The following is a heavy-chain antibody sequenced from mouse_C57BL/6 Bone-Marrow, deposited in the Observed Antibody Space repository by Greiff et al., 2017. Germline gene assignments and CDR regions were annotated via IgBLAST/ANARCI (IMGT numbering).Heavy chain of an antibody. D-gene: IGHD2-4*01. J-gene: IGHJ3*01. CDR1: GFSLSTFGMG. Sequence: QVTLKESGPGILQPSQTLSLTCSFSGFSLSTFGMGVGWIRQPSGKGLEWLARIWWDDDKYYNPALKSRLTISKDTPKNQVFLKIANVDTADTATYYCARMPIYYDYSFAYWGQGTLVTVSA. V-gene: IGHV8-8*01. CDR3: ARMPIYYDYSFAY. CDR2: IWWDDDK.